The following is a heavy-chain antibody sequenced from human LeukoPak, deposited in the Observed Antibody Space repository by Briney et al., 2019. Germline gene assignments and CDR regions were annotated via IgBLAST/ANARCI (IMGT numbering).Heavy chain of an antibody. V-gene: IGHV4-61*02. CDR2: IYTSGST. CDR3: ARGVNSGYFDY. CDR1: GGSISSGSYY. J-gene: IGHJ4*02. Sequence: TLSLTCTVSGGSISSGSYYWSWIRQPAGKGLEWIGRIYTSGSTNYNPSLKSRVTISVDTSKNQFSLKLTSVTAADTAVYYCARGVNSGYFDYCGQGTLVTVSS. D-gene: IGHD1-26*01.